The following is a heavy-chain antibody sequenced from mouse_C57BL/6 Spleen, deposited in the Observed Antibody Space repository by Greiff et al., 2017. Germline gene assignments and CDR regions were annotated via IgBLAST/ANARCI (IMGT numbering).Heavy chain of an antibody. D-gene: IGHD1-1*01. CDR1: GFTFTDYY. V-gene: IGHV7-3*01. J-gene: IGHJ2*01. Sequence: EVQLVESGGGLVQPGGSLSLSCAASGFTFTDYYMSWVRQPPGKALEWLGFIRNKANGYTTEYSASVKGRFTISRDNSQSILYLQMNALRAEDSATYYCARYGSLYFDYWGQGTTLTVSS. CDR3: ARYGSLYFDY. CDR2: IRNKANGYTT.